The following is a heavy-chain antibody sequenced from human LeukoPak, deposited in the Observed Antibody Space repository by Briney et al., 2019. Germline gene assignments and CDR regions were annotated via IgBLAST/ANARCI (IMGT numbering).Heavy chain of an antibody. J-gene: IGHJ6*02. CDR3: ARVDCSSTSCSVLDYYYGMDV. CDR1: GGSISSYY. D-gene: IGHD2-2*01. V-gene: IGHV4-59*01. Sequence: SETLSLTCTVPGGSISSYYWSWIRQPPGKGLEWIGYIYYSGSTNYNPSLKSRVTISVDTSKNQFSLKLSSVTAADTAVYYCARVDCSSTSCSVLDYYYGMDVWGQGTTVTVSS. CDR2: IYYSGST.